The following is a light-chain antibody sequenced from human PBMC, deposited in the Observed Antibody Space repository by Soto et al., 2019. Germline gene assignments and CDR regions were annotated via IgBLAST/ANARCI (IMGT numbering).Light chain of an antibody. J-gene: IGKJ1*01. Sequence: DIQMTQSPSTLSGSVGDRVTITCRASQTISSWLAWYQQKPGKAPKLLIYKASTLKSGVPSRFSGSGSGTEFILTCSSLQHDDFAKYYCQHYNRYADAFGQGTKLQRK. CDR3: QHYNRYADA. CDR2: KAS. V-gene: IGKV1-5*03. CDR1: QTISSW.